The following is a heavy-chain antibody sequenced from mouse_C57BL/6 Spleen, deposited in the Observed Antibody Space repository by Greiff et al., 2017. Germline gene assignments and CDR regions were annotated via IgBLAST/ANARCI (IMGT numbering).Heavy chain of an antibody. V-gene: IGHV1-26*01. CDR3: ARHYYGSSRYYAMDY. D-gene: IGHD1-1*01. CDR1: GYTFTDYY. Sequence: EVQLQQSGPELVKPGASVKISCKASGYTFTDYYMNWVKQSHGKSLEWIGDINPNNGGTSFNQKFKGKATLTVDKSSSTAYMELRSLTSEDSAVYYCARHYYGSSRYYAMDYWGQGTSVTVSS. J-gene: IGHJ4*01. CDR2: INPNNGGT.